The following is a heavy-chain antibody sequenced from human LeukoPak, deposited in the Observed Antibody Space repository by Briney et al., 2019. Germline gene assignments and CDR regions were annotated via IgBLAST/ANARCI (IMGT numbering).Heavy chain of an antibody. D-gene: IGHD3-10*01. Sequence: SETLSLTCTVSGGSISSSSYYWGWIRQPPGKGLEWIGSIYYSGSTYYNPSFKSRVSISIDRSRTQFSLKLSSVTAADTAFYYCSRYDSDTGDFDPWGQGTLVTISS. V-gene: IGHV4-39*07. CDR2: IYYSGST. CDR3: SRYDSDTGDFDP. J-gene: IGHJ5*02. CDR1: GGSISSSSYY.